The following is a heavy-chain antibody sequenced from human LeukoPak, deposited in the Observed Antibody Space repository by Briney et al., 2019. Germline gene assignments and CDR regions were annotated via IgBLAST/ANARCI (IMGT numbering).Heavy chain of an antibody. D-gene: IGHD3-10*01. Sequence: SETLSLTCTVSGGSISSSSYYWGWIRQPPGKGLEWIGSIYYSGSTYYNPSFKSRVSISIDRSRTQFSLKLSSVTAADTAFYYCSRYDSDTGDFDPWGQGTLVTISS. V-gene: IGHV4-39*07. CDR2: IYYSGST. CDR3: SRYDSDTGDFDP. J-gene: IGHJ5*02. CDR1: GGSISSSSYY.